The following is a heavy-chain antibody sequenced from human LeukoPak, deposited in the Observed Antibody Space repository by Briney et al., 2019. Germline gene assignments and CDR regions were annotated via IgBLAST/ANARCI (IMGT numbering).Heavy chain of an antibody. CDR1: GFSLSTSGVG. V-gene: IGHV2-5*01. Sequence: SGPTLVNPTQTLTLTCTFSGFSLSTSGVGVGWIRQPPGKALEWLALIYWNDDKSYSQSLKSRLTITKDTSKNQVVLTMTNMDPVDTATYYCVHPSTYCSSANCYYYWGQGTLVTVSS. CDR3: VHPSTYCSSANCYYY. J-gene: IGHJ4*02. D-gene: IGHD2-2*01. CDR2: IYWNDDK.